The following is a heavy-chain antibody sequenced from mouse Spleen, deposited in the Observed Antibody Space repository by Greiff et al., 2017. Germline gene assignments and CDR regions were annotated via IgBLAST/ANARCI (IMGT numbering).Heavy chain of an antibody. CDR1: GFTFTDYY. J-gene: IGHJ4*01. Sequence: EVQLVESGGGLVQPGGSLSLSCAASGFTFTDYYMNWVRQPPGKALEWLGFIRNKANGYTTEYSASVKGRFTISRDNSQSILYLQMNALRAEDSATYYCARYGNWYYYAMDYWGQGTSVTVSS. CDR3: ARYGNWYYYAMDY. CDR2: IRNKANGYTT. D-gene: IGHD2-1*01. V-gene: IGHV7-3*01.